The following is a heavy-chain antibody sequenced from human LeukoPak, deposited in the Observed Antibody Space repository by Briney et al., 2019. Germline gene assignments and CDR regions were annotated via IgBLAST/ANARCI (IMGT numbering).Heavy chain of an antibody. J-gene: IGHJ4*02. CDR2: INHSGST. CDR3: ASTPGEDEYYFDY. D-gene: IGHD7-27*01. V-gene: IGHV4-34*01. CDR1: GGSFSGYY. Sequence: SETLSLTCAVYGGSFSGYYWSWIRQPPGKGLEWIGEINHSGSTNYNPSLKSRVTISVDTSKNQFSLKLSSVTAADTAVYYCASTPGEDEYYFDYWGQGTLVTVSS.